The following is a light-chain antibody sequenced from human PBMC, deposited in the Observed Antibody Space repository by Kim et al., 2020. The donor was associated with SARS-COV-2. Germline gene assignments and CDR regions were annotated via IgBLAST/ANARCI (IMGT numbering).Light chain of an antibody. CDR1: ESVKTY. J-gene: IGKJ4*01. Sequence: EIVMTQSPATLSVSLGERVTLSCTASESVKTYLAWYQQRPGQAPRLLIYGASTRATGIPARFSGSGSGTDFTVTISSLQAEDAAVYYCQQHNKWPLTFGGGTKVEIK. CDR3: QQHNKWPLT. CDR2: GAS. V-gene: IGKV3-15*01.